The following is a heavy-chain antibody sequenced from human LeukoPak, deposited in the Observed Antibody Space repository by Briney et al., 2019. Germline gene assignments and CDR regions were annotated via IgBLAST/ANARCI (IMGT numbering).Heavy chain of an antibody. CDR1: GFTFSTYG. D-gene: IGHD4-11*01. CDR3: ARGDDFSNRASDNWFDP. Sequence: PGGSLRLSCAASGFTFSTYGTHWVRQAPGKGLEWVAAISYDGTNKKYVDFVKGRFTISRDNSKNTVYQQMNSLRPEDTAVYYCARGDDFSNRASDNWFDPWGQGTLVTVSS. CDR2: ISYDGTNK. J-gene: IGHJ5*02. V-gene: IGHV3-30*03.